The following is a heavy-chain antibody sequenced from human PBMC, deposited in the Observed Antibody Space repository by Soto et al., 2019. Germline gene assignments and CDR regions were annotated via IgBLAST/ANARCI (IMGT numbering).Heavy chain of an antibody. CDR3: ARVTGRAIVGVVEDEAFDI. J-gene: IGHJ3*02. CDR1: GYTFTSYG. Sequence: ASVKVSCKASGYTFTSYGISWVRQAPGQGLEWMGWISAYNGNTNYAQKLQGRVTMTTDTSTSTAYMELRSLRSDDTAVYYCARVTGRAIVGVVEDEAFDIWGQGTMVTVSS. D-gene: IGHD3-3*01. CDR2: ISAYNGNT. V-gene: IGHV1-18*01.